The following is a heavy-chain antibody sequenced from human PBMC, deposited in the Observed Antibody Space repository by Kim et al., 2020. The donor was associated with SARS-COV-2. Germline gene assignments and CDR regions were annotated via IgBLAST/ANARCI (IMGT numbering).Heavy chain of an antibody. V-gene: IGHV3-23*01. D-gene: IGHD6-13*01. CDR3: AKVASGIAAAGMGYYYYGMDI. J-gene: IGHJ6*02. CDR1: GFTFSSYA. Sequence: GGSLRLSCAASGFTFSSYAMSWVRQAPGKGLEWVSAISGSGGSTYYADSVKGRFTISRDNSKNTLYLQMNSLRAEDTAVYYCAKVASGIAAAGMGYYYYGMDIWGQGTTVTVSS. CDR2: ISGSGGST.